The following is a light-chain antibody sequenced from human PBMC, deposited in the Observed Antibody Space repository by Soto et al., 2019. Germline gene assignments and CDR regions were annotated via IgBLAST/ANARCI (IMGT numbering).Light chain of an antibody. CDR1: QSVSSSY. CDR2: GAS. CDR3: QQYGSSLLFT. Sequence: EIVLTQSTGTLSLSPGERATLSCRASQSVSSSYLAWYQQKPGQAPRLLIYGASSRATGIPDRFSGSGSATDFTLTISSLEPEDFSVSYCQQYGSSLLFTFGPGTKVDIK. J-gene: IGKJ3*01. V-gene: IGKV3-20*01.